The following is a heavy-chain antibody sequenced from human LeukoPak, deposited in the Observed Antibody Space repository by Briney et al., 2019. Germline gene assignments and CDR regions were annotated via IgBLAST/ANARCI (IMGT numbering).Heavy chain of an antibody. CDR1: GGSISSSSYY. CDR3: ARSQIYYDSSGPVDY. D-gene: IGHD3-22*01. CDR2: IYYSGST. V-gene: IGHV4-39*01. Sequence: SETLSLTCTVSGGSISSSSYYWGWIRQPPGKGLEWIGSIYYSGSTYYNPSLKSRVTISVDTSKNQFSLKLSSVTAADTAVYCCARSQIYYDSSGPVDYWGQGTLVTVSS. J-gene: IGHJ4*02.